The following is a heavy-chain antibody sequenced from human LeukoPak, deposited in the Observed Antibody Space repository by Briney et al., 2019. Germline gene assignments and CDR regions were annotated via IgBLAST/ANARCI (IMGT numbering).Heavy chain of an antibody. CDR1: GFTFSTYG. D-gene: IGHD3-10*01. CDR2: IKQDGSEK. CDR3: AREGGREYYYGSGIFR. V-gene: IGHV3-7*01. Sequence: PGGSLRLSCAAAGFTFSTYGMSWFRQAPGKGLEWVANIKQDGSEKYYVDSVKGRFTISRDNAKNSLYLQMNSLRAEDTAVYYCAREGGREYYYGSGIFRWGQGTLVTVSS. J-gene: IGHJ4*02.